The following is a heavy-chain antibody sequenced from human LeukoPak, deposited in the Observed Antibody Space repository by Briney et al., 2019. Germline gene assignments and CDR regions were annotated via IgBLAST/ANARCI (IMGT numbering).Heavy chain of an antibody. V-gene: IGHV3-30*18. CDR1: GFTFSSYG. D-gene: IGHD4-23*01. CDR3: AKELSKTGGNT. Sequence: GRSLRLSCAASGFTFSSYGMHWVRQAPGKGLEGVAVISYDGSNKYYADSVKGRFTISRDNSKNTLYLQMNSLRAEDTAVYYCAKELSKTGGNTCGQGTLVTVSS. CDR2: ISYDGSNK. J-gene: IGHJ5*02.